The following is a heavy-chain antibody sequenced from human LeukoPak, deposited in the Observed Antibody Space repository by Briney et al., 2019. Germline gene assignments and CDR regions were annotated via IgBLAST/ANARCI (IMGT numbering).Heavy chain of an antibody. D-gene: IGHD6-13*01. CDR1: GGSISSYY. CDR2: IYYSGST. Sequence: PSETLSLTCTVSGGSISSYYWSWIRQPPGKGLEWIGYIYYSGSTNYNPSLKSRVTISVDTSKNQFSLKLSSVTAADTAVYYCARVLESSSSWLNWFDPWGQGTLVTVSS. CDR3: ARVLESSSSWLNWFDP. V-gene: IGHV4-59*01. J-gene: IGHJ5*02.